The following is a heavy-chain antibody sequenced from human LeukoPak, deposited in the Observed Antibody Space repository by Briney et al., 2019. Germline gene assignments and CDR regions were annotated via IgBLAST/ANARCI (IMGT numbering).Heavy chain of an antibody. Sequence: SETLSLTCTVSGASISTDYWSWIRPPPGKGLEWIGYIYYSGSTNYKPSLKSRVSISVDTSKNQFSLHLTSVTAAGTAVYYCARDRIGSGYHGGDAFDIWGQGAMVTVSS. CDR3: ARDRIGSGYHGGDAFDI. V-gene: IGHV4-59*01. J-gene: IGHJ3*02. D-gene: IGHD5-12*01. CDR2: IYYSGST. CDR1: GASISTDY.